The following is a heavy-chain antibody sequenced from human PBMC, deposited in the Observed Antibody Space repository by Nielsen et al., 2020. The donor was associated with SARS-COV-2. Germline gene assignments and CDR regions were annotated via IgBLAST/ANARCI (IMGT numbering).Heavy chain of an antibody. V-gene: IGHV3-30*18. CDR1: GFTFSSYG. CDR2: ISYDGTYK. J-gene: IGHJ4*02. D-gene: IGHD3-3*01. Sequence: GGSLRLSCAASGFTFSSYGMHWVRQAPGKGLEWVTFISYDGTYKYYGDSVRGRFTTSRDTSKNTVYLQMNSLRAEDTAVYHCAKDVWSGAHQIGPDYWGQGTLVTVSS. CDR3: AKDVWSGAHQIGPDY.